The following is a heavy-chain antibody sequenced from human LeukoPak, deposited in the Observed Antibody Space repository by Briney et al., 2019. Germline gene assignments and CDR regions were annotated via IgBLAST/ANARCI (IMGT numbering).Heavy chain of an antibody. CDR2: IYSGGST. CDR1: GFTVSSNY. J-gene: IGHJ4*02. CDR3: AREGMVAGTAVDY. D-gene: IGHD6-19*01. Sequence: PGGSLSLSCAASGFTVSSNYMSWVRQAPGKGLEWVSVIYSGGSTYYADSVKGRFTISRDNSKNTLYLQMNSLRAEDTAVYYCAREGMVAGTAVDYWGQGTLVTVSS. V-gene: IGHV3-53*01.